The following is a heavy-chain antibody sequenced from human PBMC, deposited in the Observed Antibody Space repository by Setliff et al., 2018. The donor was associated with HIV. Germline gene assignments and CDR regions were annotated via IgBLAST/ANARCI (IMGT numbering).Heavy chain of an antibody. Sequence: ASVKVSCKTSGYTFTNHGINWVRQAPGQGLEWMGWSSTSNENTYYAEKFRGRVTMTTDTSTNTAYLDLGSLRSDDTAIYYCARVIQDTSGWYGRLDYWGQGTLVTVSS. J-gene: IGHJ4*02. CDR2: SSTSNENT. D-gene: IGHD6-19*01. V-gene: IGHV1-18*01. CDR3: ARVIQDTSGWYGRLDY. CDR1: GYTFTNHG.